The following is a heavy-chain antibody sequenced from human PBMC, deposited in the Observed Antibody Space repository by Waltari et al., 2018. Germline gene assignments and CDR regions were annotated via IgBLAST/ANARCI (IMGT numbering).Heavy chain of an antibody. J-gene: IGHJ4*02. D-gene: IGHD2-15*01. Sequence: QVQLVQSGAEVKKPGSSVKVSCKASGGTFSSYAISWVRQAPGQGLEWMGGIIPILGTANYAQKFQGRVTITTDESTSTAYMELSSLRSEDTAVYYCAKSPRLVVGGKPYYFDYWGQGTLVTVSS. CDR1: GGTFSSYA. CDR3: AKSPRLVVGGKPYYFDY. CDR2: IIPILGTA. V-gene: IGHV1-69*05.